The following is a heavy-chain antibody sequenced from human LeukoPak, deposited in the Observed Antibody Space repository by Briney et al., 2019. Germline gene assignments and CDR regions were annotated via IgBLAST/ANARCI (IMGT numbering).Heavy chain of an antibody. D-gene: IGHD6-13*01. Sequence: GGSLRLSCAASGFTFRNYAMSWVRQAPGKGLEWVSGIHGDASDTFYAESVKGRFTISRDNSKNTLHLQMNSLRAEDTAVYYCAVSDIWYESFDYWGQGTLVTVSS. V-gene: IGHV3-23*01. J-gene: IGHJ4*02. CDR2: IHGDASDT. CDR3: AVSDIWYESFDY. CDR1: GFTFRNYA.